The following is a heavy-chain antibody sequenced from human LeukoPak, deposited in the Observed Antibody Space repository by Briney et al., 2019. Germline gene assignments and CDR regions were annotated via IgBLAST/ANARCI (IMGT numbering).Heavy chain of an antibody. V-gene: IGHV3-43D*03. Sequence: GGSLRLSCAASGFTFADYAMYWVRQAPGKGLEWVSLINWDGGNTYYEDSVKGRFTVSRDNSENSLYLQMNSLRVEDTALYYCAKDYGTYYHDRSGLNMDYWGQGTLVTVSS. CDR3: AKDYGTYYHDRSGLNMDY. J-gene: IGHJ4*02. CDR1: GFTFADYA. D-gene: IGHD3-22*01. CDR2: INWDGGNT.